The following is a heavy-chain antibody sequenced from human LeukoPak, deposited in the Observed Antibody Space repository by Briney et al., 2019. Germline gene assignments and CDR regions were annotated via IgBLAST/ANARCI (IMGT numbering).Heavy chain of an antibody. D-gene: IGHD6-13*01. Sequence: GGSLRLSCAASGFTFSSYSMNWVRQAPVKGLEWVSSISSSSSYIYYADSVKGRFTISRDNAKNSLYLQMNSLRAEDTAVYYCARDNPAAGTKYWGQGTLVTVSS. J-gene: IGHJ4*02. CDR3: ARDNPAAGTKY. CDR2: ISSSSSYI. CDR1: GFTFSSYS. V-gene: IGHV3-21*01.